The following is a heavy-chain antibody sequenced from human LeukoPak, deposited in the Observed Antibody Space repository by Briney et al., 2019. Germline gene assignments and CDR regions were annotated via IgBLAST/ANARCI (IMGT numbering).Heavy chain of an antibody. CDR1: GYTFTTYG. CDR2: ISTYSGNT. D-gene: IGHD4/OR15-4a*01. J-gene: IGHJ4*02. V-gene: IGHV1-18*01. CDR3: ARDMVQYTHGEGGY. Sequence: SSVKVSCKASGYTFTTYGITWLRQAPGQGLDWMGWISTYSGNTNYALKFEGRLTITTDTSTSTVNMELRSLRSDDTAVYYCARDMVQYTHGEGGYWGQGTLVTVSS.